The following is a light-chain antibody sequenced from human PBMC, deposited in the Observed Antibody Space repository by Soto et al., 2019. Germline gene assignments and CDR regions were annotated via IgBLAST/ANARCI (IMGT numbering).Light chain of an antibody. V-gene: IGKV2-30*02. CDR3: MQGSHWPPIT. J-gene: IGKJ5*01. CDR1: XSXXHSDGNTY. Sequence: DVVVTQSPLSLPVTLGQAASISFRSIXSXXHSDGNTYLSWFHQRTGQSPRRLIYKVSNRDSGVPDRFSGSGSGTDFTLKISRVEAEDVGVYYCMQGSHWPPITFGQGTRLEIK. CDR2: KVS.